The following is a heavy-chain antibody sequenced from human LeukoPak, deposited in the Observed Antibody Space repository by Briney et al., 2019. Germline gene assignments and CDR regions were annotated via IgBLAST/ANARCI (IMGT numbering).Heavy chain of an antibody. J-gene: IGHJ4*02. V-gene: IGHV4-34*01. CDR1: GGSFSGYY. Sequence: SETLSLTCAVYGGSFSGYYWSWIRQPPGKGLEWIGEINHSGSTNYNPSLKSRVTISVDTSKNQFFLKLSSVTAADTAVYYCARAIHSPDYWGQGTLVTVSS. D-gene: IGHD6-13*01. CDR3: ARAIHSPDY. CDR2: INHSGST.